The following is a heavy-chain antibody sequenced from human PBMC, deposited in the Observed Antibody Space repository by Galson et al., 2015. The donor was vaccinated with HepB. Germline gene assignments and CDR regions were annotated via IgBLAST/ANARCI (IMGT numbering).Heavy chain of an antibody. D-gene: IGHD4-23*01. J-gene: IGHJ3*02. V-gene: IGHV6-1*01. CDR1: GDSVSSNSAA. Sequence: CAISGDSVSSNSAAWNWIRQSPSRGLEWLGRTYYRSKWYNDYAVSVKSRITINPDTSKNQFSLQLNSVTPEDTAVYYCARDGGDDYGGNSVAFDIWGQGTMVTVSS. CDR2: TYYRSKWYN. CDR3: ARDGGDDYGGNSVAFDI.